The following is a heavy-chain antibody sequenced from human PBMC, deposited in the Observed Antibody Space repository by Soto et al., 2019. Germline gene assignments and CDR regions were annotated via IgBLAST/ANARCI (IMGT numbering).Heavy chain of an antibody. Sequence: PGGSLRLSCAASGFIFSDYYMSWIRQAPGKGLEWISYISSSDNIIYYADSVKGRFTISRDNAKNSLYLQMNSLRAEDTAVYYCARDRGYYDGSGYFDYWGQGTLVTVSS. CDR1: GFIFSDYY. CDR2: ISSSDNII. D-gene: IGHD3-22*01. CDR3: ARDRGYYDGSGYFDY. V-gene: IGHV3-11*01. J-gene: IGHJ4*02.